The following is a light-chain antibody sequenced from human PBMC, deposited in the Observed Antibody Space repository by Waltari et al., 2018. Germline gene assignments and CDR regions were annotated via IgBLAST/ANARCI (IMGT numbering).Light chain of an antibody. Sequence: IQMTQSPSALSASVGDRVTITCRASQRINNWMAWYQQRPGKATKVLIYDVSTLESGVPSRFSGSGSGTEFTLAINNLQPEDFATYYCQQYYRYYTFGQGTKLEIK. V-gene: IGKV1-5*01. CDR3: QQYYRYYT. J-gene: IGKJ2*01. CDR2: DVS. CDR1: QRINNW.